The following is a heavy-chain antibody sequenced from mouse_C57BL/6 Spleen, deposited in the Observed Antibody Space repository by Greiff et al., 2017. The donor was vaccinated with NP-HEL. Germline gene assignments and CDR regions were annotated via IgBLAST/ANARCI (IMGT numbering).Heavy chain of an antibody. Sequence: EVKLMESGGGLVKPGGSLKLSCAASGFTFSSYAMSWVRQTPEKRLEWVATISDGGSYTYYPDNVKGRFTISRDNAKNNLYLQMSHLKSEDTAMYYCARSNPPSYWGQGTLVTVSA. CDR2: ISDGGSYT. CDR1: GFTFSSYA. CDR3: ARSNPPSY. D-gene: IGHD2-5*01. J-gene: IGHJ3*01. V-gene: IGHV5-4*03.